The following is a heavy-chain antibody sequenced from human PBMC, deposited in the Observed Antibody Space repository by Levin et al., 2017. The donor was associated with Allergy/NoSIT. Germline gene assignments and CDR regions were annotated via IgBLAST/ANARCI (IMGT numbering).Heavy chain of an antibody. J-gene: IGHJ5*02. CDR3: ARGAELDP. CDR2: ISSGVITI. CDR1: GFTFSRDS. Sequence: PGVSLRLSCTGSGFTFSRDSMNWVRQAPGKGLEWVSYISSGVITIYYADSVKGRFTISRDNAKNSLYLQMNSLRAEDTAVYYCARGAELDPWGQGTLVTVSS. V-gene: IGHV3-48*01.